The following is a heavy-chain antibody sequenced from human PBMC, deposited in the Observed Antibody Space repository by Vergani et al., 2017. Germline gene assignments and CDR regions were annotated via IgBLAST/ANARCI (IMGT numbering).Heavy chain of an antibody. V-gene: IGHV1-2*02. CDR1: GYTFTGYY. CDR3: AGAPYCSGGSCNYYGMDV. D-gene: IGHD2-15*01. Sequence: QVQLVQSGAEVKKPGASVKVSCKASGYTFTGYYMHWVRQAPGQGLEWMGWSNPNSGGTNYAQKFQGSVTMTRDTAISTAYMARSRLCSDDTAVYYCAGAPYCSGGSCNYYGMDVWGQGTTVTVTS. CDR2: SNPNSGGT. J-gene: IGHJ6*02.